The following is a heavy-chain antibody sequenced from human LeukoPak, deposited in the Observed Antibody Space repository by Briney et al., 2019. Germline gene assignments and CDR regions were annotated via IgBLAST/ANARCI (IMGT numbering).Heavy chain of an antibody. V-gene: IGHV4-34*01. D-gene: IGHD3-22*01. CDR1: GGSFSGYY. CDR3: ARGQGPSRVVVIMKPNYFDY. Sequence: SETLSLTCAVYGGSFSGYYWSWIRQPPGKGLEWIGEINHSGSTNYNPSLKSRVTIPVDTSKNQFSLKLSSVTAADTAVYYCARGQGPSRVVVIMKPNYFDYWGQGTLVTVSS. CDR2: INHSGST. J-gene: IGHJ4*02.